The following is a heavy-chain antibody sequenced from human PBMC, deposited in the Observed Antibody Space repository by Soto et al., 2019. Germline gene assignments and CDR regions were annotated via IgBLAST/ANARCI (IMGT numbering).Heavy chain of an antibody. J-gene: IGHJ4*02. V-gene: IGHV3-33*01. CDR2: IWYDGSNK. Sequence: GGSLRLSCAASGFTFSSYGMHWVRQAPGKGLEWVAVIWYDGSNKYYADSVKGRFTISRDNSKNTLYLQMNSLRAEDTAVYYCARALPDYGDYRLTPIDKNSWDFDYWGQGTLVTVSS. CDR3: ARALPDYGDYRLTPIDKNSWDFDY. CDR1: GFTFSSYG. D-gene: IGHD4-17*01.